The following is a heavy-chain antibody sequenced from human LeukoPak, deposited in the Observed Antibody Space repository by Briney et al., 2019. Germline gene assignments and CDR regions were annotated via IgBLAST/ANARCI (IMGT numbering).Heavy chain of an antibody. CDR3: AKAKKDYDILTGYYRYYYYMDV. CDR2: ISGSGGST. Sequence: GGSLRLSCAASGFTFSSYWMHWVRQAPGKGLVWVSAISGSGGSTYYADSVKGRFTISRDNSKNTLYLQMNSLRAEDTAVYYCAKAKKDYDILTGYYRYYYYMDVWGKGTTVTVSS. J-gene: IGHJ6*03. D-gene: IGHD3-9*01. V-gene: IGHV3-23*01. CDR1: GFTFSSYW.